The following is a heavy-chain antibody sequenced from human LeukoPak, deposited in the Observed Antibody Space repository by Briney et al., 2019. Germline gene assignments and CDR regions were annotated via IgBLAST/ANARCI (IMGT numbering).Heavy chain of an antibody. D-gene: IGHD2-2*01. J-gene: IGHJ6*04. V-gene: IGHV3-33*01. CDR3: ARDVVVVPAAHYGMDV. Sequence: PGRSLRLSCAASGFTFSSYGMHWVRQAPGKGLEWVAVIWYDGSNKYYADSVKGRFTTSRDNSKNTLYLQMNSLRAEDTAVYYCARDVVVVPAAHYGMDVWGKGTTVTVSS. CDR2: IWYDGSNK. CDR1: GFTFSSYG.